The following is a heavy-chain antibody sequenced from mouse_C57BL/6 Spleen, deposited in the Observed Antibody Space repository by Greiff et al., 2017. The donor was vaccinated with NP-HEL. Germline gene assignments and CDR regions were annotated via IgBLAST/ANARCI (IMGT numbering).Heavy chain of an antibody. D-gene: IGHD1-1*01. J-gene: IGHJ1*03. CDR1: GFTFSDYY. CDR3: ERGSGSSQGYFDV. CDR2: INYDGSST. V-gene: IGHV5-16*01. Sequence: EVMLVEPEGGLVQPGSSMKLSCTASGFTFSDYYMAWVRQVPEQGLEWVANINYDGSSTYYLDSLKSRFIISIDNAQTILYLPMSSLTSEYSATFASERGSGSSQGYFDVWGTGTTLTVSS.